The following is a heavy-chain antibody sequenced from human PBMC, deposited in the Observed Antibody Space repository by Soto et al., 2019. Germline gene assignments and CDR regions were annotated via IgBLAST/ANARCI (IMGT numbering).Heavy chain of an antibody. Sequence: PSQTLSLTCAISGDSVSSNSAAWNWIRQSPSRSLEWLGRTYYRSKWYNDYAVSVKSRITINPDTSKNQFSLQLNSVTPEDTAVYYCARDGLLWFGDDFICYGMDVWGQGTTVTVSS. D-gene: IGHD3-10*01. CDR2: TYYRSKWYN. V-gene: IGHV6-1*01. CDR3: ARDGLLWFGDDFICYGMDV. CDR1: GDSVSSNSAA. J-gene: IGHJ6*02.